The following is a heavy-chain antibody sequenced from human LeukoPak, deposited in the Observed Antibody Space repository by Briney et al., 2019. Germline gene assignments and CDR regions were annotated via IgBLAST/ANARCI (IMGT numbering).Heavy chain of an antibody. CDR3: ARGANSYYYDSSGYSNGY. Sequence: PSETLSFTCTASGGSISSYYWRWIRQPPGKVLEWIGYIHYSGSTNYNPSLKSRVTISVDTSKNHFYLQLSSVTAADTAVYYCARGANSYYYDSSGYSNGYWGQGTLVTVSS. CDR2: IHYSGST. CDR1: GGSISSYY. V-gene: IGHV4-59*01. J-gene: IGHJ4*02. D-gene: IGHD3-22*01.